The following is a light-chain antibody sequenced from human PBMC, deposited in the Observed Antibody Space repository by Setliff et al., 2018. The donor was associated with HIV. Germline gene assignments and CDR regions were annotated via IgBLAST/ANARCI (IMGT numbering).Light chain of an antibody. CDR1: GSDVGGYSY. Sequence: QSALTQPASVSGSPGQSITISCTGTGSDVGGYSYVSWYQQHPGKAPKLIIYEVRNRPSGISNRFSGSKSGNTASLTISGLQAEDEADYYCSSYASSNTLPFGTGTKGTVL. V-gene: IGLV2-14*01. J-gene: IGLJ1*01. CDR3: SSYASSNTLP. CDR2: EVR.